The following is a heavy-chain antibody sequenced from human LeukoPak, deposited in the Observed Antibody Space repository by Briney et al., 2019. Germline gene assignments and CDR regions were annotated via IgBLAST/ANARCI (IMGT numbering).Heavy chain of an antibody. Sequence: GGSLILSCAASGFTFDGYGMSWVRQAPGKGLEWVSYISSSGSTIYYADSVKGRFTISRDNAKNSLYLQMNSLRAEDTAVYYCARSITMIVVVGRGLDYWGQGTLVTVSS. CDR3: ARSITMIVVVGRGLDY. CDR1: GFTFDGYG. V-gene: IGHV3-48*03. CDR2: ISSSGSTI. J-gene: IGHJ4*02. D-gene: IGHD3-22*01.